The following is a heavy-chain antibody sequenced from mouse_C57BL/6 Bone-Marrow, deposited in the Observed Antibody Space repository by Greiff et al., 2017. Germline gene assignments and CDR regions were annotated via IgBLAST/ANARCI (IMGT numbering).Heavy chain of an antibody. CDR3: SRTGYPVAMDY. V-gene: IGHV1-18*01. CDR1: GYKFTDYN. J-gene: IGHJ4*01. CDR2: INPNNGGN. Sequence: EVQLQQSGPELVKPGASVKIPCKASGYKFTDYNMDWVKQSHGKRLEWIGDINPNNGGNIYNQKFKGKATLTVDKASSTAYMELRSLTSDDTAVYCCSRTGYPVAMDYWGQGTSVTVSS. D-gene: IGHD2-2*01.